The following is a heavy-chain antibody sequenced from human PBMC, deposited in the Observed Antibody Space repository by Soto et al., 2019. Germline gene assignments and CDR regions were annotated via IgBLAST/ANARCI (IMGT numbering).Heavy chain of an antibody. CDR2: ISSSSSTI. CDR3: ARDNPRSSGWVV. V-gene: IGHV3-48*02. CDR1: GFTLSSYS. J-gene: IGHJ6*02. Sequence: GSLRLSCEASGFTLSSYSMNWARQAPGQGLEWVSYISSSSSTIYYADSVKGRFTISRDNARNSLYLQMNSLRDEDTAVYYCARDNPRSSGWVVWGQGTTVTVSS.